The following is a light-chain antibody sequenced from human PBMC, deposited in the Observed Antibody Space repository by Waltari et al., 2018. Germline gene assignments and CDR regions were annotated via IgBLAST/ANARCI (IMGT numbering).Light chain of an antibody. V-gene: IGLV4-69*02. CDR1: SGHSSYA. Sequence: QLVLTQSPSASASLGASVKLPCPMSSGHSSYAIAWHQQQPEKGPRYLIKVNSDGSHTKGDGIPDRFSGSSSGAERYLTISSLQSEDEADYYCQTWGTGIGVFGGGTQLTVL. CDR2: VNSDGSH. J-gene: IGLJ7*01. CDR3: QTWGTGIGV.